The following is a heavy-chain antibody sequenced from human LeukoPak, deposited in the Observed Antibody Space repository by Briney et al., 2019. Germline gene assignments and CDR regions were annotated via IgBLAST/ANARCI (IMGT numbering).Heavy chain of an antibody. Sequence: SVKVSCKASGGTFSSYAISWVRRAPGQGLEWMGRIIPILGIANYAQKFQGRVTITADKSTSTAYMELSSLRSEDTAVYYCARDSARTAAAGTPLNWFDPWGQGTLVTVSS. J-gene: IGHJ5*02. CDR2: IIPILGIA. CDR3: ARDSARTAAAGTPLNWFDP. CDR1: GGTFSSYA. D-gene: IGHD6-13*01. V-gene: IGHV1-69*04.